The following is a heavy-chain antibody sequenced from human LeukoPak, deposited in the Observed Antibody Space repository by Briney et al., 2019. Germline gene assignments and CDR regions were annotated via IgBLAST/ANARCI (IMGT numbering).Heavy chain of an antibody. V-gene: IGHV1-69*01. CDR2: VIPIFGTA. D-gene: IGHD3-9*01. J-gene: IGHJ4*02. CDR1: GGTSSSDA. Sequence: SVKVSCKASGGTSSSDAISWVRQAPGQGLEWRGGVIPIFGTANYAQKFQGRVTITADESTSTAYMELSSLRSEDTAVYYCATATRYFDWLLPLDYWGQGTLVTVSS. CDR3: ATATRYFDWLLPLDY.